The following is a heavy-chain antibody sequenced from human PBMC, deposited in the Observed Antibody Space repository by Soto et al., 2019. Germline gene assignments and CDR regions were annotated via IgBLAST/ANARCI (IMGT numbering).Heavy chain of an antibody. CDR1: GYTFTSYG. J-gene: IGHJ5*02. CDR3: ARDQGMVSYDFWSGYYTGQVVSWFDP. Sequence: GASVKVSCKASGYTFTSYGISWVRQAPGQGLEWMGWISAYNGNTNYAQKLQGRVTMTTDTSTSTAYMELRSLRSDDTAVYYCARDQGMVSYDFWSGYYTGQVVSWFDPWGQGTLVTVSS. D-gene: IGHD3-3*01. V-gene: IGHV1-18*01. CDR2: ISAYNGNT.